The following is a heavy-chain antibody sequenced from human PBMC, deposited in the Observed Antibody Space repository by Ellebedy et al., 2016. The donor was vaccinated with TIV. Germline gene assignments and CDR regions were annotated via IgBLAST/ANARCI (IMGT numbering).Heavy chain of an antibody. Sequence: GESLNISCAASGFTVSSYYMSWVRQAPGKGLEWGSVRYSGCSTYYAVSVKGRVPISRDNSKHTLYLQMNSLRAEDTAVYDCARGQLVKKYNWFDPWGQGTPVTVSS. CDR1: GFTVSSYY. CDR2: RYSGCST. D-gene: IGHD6-13*01. J-gene: IGHJ5*02. CDR3: ARGQLVKKYNWFDP. V-gene: IGHV3-53*01.